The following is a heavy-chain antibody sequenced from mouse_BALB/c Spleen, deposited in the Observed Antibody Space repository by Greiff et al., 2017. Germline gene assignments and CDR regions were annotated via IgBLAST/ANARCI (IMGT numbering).Heavy chain of an antibody. CDR2: INPYNDGT. CDR3: ARESLAY. CDR1: GYTFTSYV. Sequence: EVQGVESGPELVKPGASVKMSCKASGYTFTSYVMHWVKQKPGQGLEWIGYINPYNDGTKYNEKFKGKATLTSDKSSSTAYMELSSLTSEDSAVYYCARESLAYWGQGTLVTVSA. J-gene: IGHJ3*01. V-gene: IGHV1-14*01.